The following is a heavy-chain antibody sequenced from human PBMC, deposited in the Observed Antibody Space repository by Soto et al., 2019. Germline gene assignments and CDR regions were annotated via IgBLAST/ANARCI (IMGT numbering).Heavy chain of an antibody. Sequence: SETLSLTCTVSGSSTSSVSYYWGWIRQPPGKGLEWIGNIYYSGSTYYNPSLKSRVTMSVDTSKNQFSLKLSSVTAADTAVYFCARHFDAGYFDYWGQGTLVTVSS. D-gene: IGHD3-9*01. J-gene: IGHJ4*02. CDR1: GSSTSSVSYY. V-gene: IGHV4-39*01. CDR2: IYYSGST. CDR3: ARHFDAGYFDY.